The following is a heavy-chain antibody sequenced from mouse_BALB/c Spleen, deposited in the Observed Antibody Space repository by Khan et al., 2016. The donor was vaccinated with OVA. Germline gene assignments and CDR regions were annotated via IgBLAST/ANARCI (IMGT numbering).Heavy chain of an antibody. CDR3: ASHLTGSFAY. CDR1: GFTFSSYS. J-gene: IGHJ3*01. V-gene: IGHV5-6*01. D-gene: IGHD4-1*01. CDR2: MSSGGDYT. Sequence: EVRLVESGGDLVKPGGSLKLSCAASGFTFSSYSMSWVRQIPDKRLEWVATMSSGGDYTYYPDSVKGRFTISRDNAKKTLYLQMSSLKSEDTAMYYCASHLTGSFAYWGQGTLVTVSA.